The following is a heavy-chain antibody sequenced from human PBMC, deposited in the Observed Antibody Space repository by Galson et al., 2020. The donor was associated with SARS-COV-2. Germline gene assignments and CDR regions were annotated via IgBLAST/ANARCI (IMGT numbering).Heavy chain of an antibody. CDR1: GFSFSDYG. D-gene: IGHD3-16*01. Sequence: GESLKISCAASGFSFSDYGMNWVRQAPGKGLEWVSFITTSSSYMFYADSVKGRFTISRDNAKNSLYLEMNRLRAEDTAVYYCATAWGSGNYWGQGTLVTVSS. CDR2: ITTSSSYM. J-gene: IGHJ4*02. CDR3: ATAWGSGNY. V-gene: IGHV3-21*01.